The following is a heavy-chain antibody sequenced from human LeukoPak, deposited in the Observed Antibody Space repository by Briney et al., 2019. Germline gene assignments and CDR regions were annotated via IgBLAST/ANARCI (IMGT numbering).Heavy chain of an antibody. CDR2: IYFGGTT. Sequence: SETLSLTCSVSGGSINNYYWSWIRQPPGKGLEWLGNIYFGGTTDYNSSLKSRLTISVDTSKNQLSLNLQSVTAADTATYYCARHRSDTGGKKGVNWFDPWGQGTLVTVSS. CDR3: ARHRSDTGGKKGVNWFDP. J-gene: IGHJ5*02. V-gene: IGHV4-59*01. CDR1: GGSINNYY. D-gene: IGHD4-23*01.